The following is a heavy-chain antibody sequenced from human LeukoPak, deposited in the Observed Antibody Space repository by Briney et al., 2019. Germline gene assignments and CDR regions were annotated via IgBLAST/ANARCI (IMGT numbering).Heavy chain of an antibody. CDR3: ARCYCSSTSCYFDAFDI. CDR2: IYTSGST. V-gene: IGHV4-4*09. CDR1: GGSISSYY. D-gene: IGHD2-2*01. J-gene: IGHJ3*02. Sequence: PSETLTLTCTVSGGSISSYYWSWIRQPPGKGLEWIGYIYTSGSTNYNPSLKSRVTISVATSKNQFSLKLSSVTAADTAVYYCARCYCSSTSCYFDAFDIWGQGTMVTVSS.